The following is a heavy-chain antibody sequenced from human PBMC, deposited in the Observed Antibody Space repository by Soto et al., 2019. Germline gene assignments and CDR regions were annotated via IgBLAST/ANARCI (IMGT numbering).Heavy chain of an antibody. CDR2: ISGHKKNT. V-gene: IGHV1-18*01. Sequence: QVQLEQSGAEMKKPGASVTVSCKASGFTFTNYGINWVRQAPGQGLEWMGWISGHKKNTTKAQKFQGRATMTTDTSTTTAYPDLRSLRSDDTAVYYCASGPLYNSGWYRDWFDLWGHGTLVTVSS. CDR1: GFTFTNYG. CDR3: ASGPLYNSGWYRDWFDL. D-gene: IGHD6-19*01. J-gene: IGHJ5*02.